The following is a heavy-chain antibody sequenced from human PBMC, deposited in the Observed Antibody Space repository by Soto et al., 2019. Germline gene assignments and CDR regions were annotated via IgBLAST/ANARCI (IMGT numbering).Heavy chain of an antibody. J-gene: IGHJ3*02. CDR1: GYTFTSYG. D-gene: IGHD2-15*01. CDR2: ISAYNGNT. CDR3: ASEVNCSGGSCYGAARAFDI. V-gene: IGHV1-18*01. Sequence: ASLKVSCKASGYTFTSYGISWVRQAPGQGLEWMGWISAYNGNTNYAQKLQGRVTMTTDTSTSTAYMELRSLRSDDTAVYYYASEVNCSGGSCYGAARAFDIWG.